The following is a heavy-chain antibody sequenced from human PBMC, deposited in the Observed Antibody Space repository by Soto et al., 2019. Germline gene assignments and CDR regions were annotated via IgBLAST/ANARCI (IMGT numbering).Heavy chain of an antibody. CDR3: VKDRGGDFLSFDI. V-gene: IGHV3-21*01. CDR1: GFTFNRYS. Sequence: GRSLRLYCTASGFTFNRYSIIWVHNAPRKGLEWFSYISSSSYISYADSVKGRFTTPRDNAKNSLQLQMNSLRVEYPFFYYCVKDRGGDFLSFDIGGQGTMVTV. D-gene: IGHD3-10*01. J-gene: IGHJ3*02. CDR2: ISSSSYI.